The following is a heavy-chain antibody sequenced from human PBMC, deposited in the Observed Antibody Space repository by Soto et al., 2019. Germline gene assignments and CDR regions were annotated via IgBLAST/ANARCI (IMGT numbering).Heavy chain of an antibody. CDR3: TSDNKGLADY. CDR2: INVGNGNT. CDR1: GYTSTNYA. Sequence: QVQLEQSGAEVKEPGASVKVSCQASGYTSTNYAVHWVRQAPGQGLQWIGWINVGNGNTKSPQKFQGRVTFSRDTSASTAYMEVSSLTSEDTAVYYCTSDNKGLADYWGQGTLVTVSS. J-gene: IGHJ4*02. V-gene: IGHV1-3*01.